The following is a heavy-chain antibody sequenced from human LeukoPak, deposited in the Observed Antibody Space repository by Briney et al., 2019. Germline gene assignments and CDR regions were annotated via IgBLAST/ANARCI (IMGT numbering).Heavy chain of an antibody. Sequence: GGSLRLSCAASGFMFSSYSLNWVRQAPGKGLEWVSAISGSGGSTYYADSVKGRFTISRDNSKNTLYLQMNSLRAEDTAVYYCAKGDLIVVVPAAIKYWGQGTLVTVSS. V-gene: IGHV3-23*01. CDR1: GFMFSSYS. CDR3: AKGDLIVVVPAAIKY. D-gene: IGHD2-2*02. J-gene: IGHJ4*02. CDR2: ISGSGGST.